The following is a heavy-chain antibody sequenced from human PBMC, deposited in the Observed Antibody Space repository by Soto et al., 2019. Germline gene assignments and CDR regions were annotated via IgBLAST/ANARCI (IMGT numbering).Heavy chain of an antibody. CDR3: AKGEWADY. Sequence: QVHLVESGGGVVQPGRSLRLSCAASGFTLNSYGMHWVRQAPGKGLEWVAAISNDGSNQYYADSVKGRFTISRDNFKKTLYLQMNSLRAEDTAMYYCAKGEWADYWGQGTLVTVSS. CDR1: GFTLNSYG. V-gene: IGHV3-30*18. CDR2: ISNDGSNQ. J-gene: IGHJ4*02. D-gene: IGHD2-8*01.